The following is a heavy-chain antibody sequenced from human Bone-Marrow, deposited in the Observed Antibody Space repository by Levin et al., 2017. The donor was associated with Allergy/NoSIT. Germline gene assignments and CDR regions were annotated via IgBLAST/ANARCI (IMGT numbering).Heavy chain of an antibody. D-gene: IGHD6-6*01. Sequence: GGSLRLSCAASGFTFSNAWMSWVRQAPGKGLEWVGRIKSKTDGGTTDYAAPVKGRFTISRDDSKNTLYLQMNSLKTEDTAVYYCVLGSSPSRFSVLDYWGQGTLVTVSS. J-gene: IGHJ4*02. CDR2: IKSKTDGGTT. CDR3: VLGSSPSRFSVLDY. V-gene: IGHV3-15*01. CDR1: GFTFSNAW.